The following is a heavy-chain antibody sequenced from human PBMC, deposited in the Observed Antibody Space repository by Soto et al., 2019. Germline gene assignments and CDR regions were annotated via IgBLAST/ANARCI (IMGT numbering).Heavy chain of an antibody. J-gene: IGHJ4*02. CDR2: IKSKTDGGTT. Sequence: GGSLRLSCAASGFTFSNAWMSWVRQAPGKGLEWVGRIKSKTDGGTTDYAAPVKGRFTISRDDSKNTLYLQMNSLKTEDTAVYYCTTRGPRRAAMAAKYSSGWYYFDYWGQGTLVTVSS. V-gene: IGHV3-15*01. CDR3: TTRGPRRAAMAAKYSSGWYYFDY. D-gene: IGHD6-19*01. CDR1: GFTFSNAW.